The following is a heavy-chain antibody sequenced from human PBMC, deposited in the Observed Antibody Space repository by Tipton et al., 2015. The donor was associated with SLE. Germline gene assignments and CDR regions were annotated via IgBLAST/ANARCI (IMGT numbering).Heavy chain of an antibody. V-gene: IGHV3-23*01. J-gene: IGHJ5*02. Sequence: SLRLSCAASGLTFSSYAMSWVRQAPGKGLEWVSGISGSGGSTYYADSVKGRFTISRDNAKNSLYLQMNSLRAEDTAVYYCARGYSWFDPWGQGTLVTVSS. D-gene: IGHD5-12*01. CDR3: ARGYSWFDP. CDR2: ISGSGGST. CDR1: GLTFSSYA.